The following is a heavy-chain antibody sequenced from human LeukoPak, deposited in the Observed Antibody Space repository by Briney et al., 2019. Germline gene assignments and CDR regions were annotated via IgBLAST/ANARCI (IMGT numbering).Heavy chain of an antibody. Sequence: SETLCLTCTVSGGSISSYYWSWIRQPPGKGLEWIGYIYYSGGTNYNPSLKSRVTISVDTSKNQFSLKLTSVTAADTAVYYCVRLGIGVVPSAMLGDYYFDYWGQGTLVTVSS. D-gene: IGHD2-2*01. CDR1: GGSISSYY. CDR3: VRLGIGVVPSAMLGDYYFDY. V-gene: IGHV4-59*08. J-gene: IGHJ4*02. CDR2: IYYSGGT.